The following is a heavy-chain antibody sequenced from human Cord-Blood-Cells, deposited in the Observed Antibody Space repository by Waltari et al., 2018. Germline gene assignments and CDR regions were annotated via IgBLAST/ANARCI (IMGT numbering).Heavy chain of an antibody. CDR3: ATDPLLYYYGSGRPEYFQH. CDR1: GYTLTELS. D-gene: IGHD3-10*01. CDR2: FDPEDGET. Sequence: QVQLVQSGAEVKKPGASVKVSCKVSGYTLTELSMHWVRQAPGKGLEWMGGFDPEDGETIYAQKFKGRVTMTEDTSTDTAYMELSSLRSEDTAVYYCATDPLLYYYGSGRPEYFQHWGQGTLVTVSS. V-gene: IGHV1-24*01. J-gene: IGHJ1*01.